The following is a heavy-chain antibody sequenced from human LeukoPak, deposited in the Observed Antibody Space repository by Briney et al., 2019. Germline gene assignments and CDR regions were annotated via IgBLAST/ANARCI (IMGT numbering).Heavy chain of an antibody. V-gene: IGHV3-53*01. CDR1: GFTVSSNY. D-gene: IGHD3-10*01. Sequence: QSGGSLRLSCAASGFTVSSNYMSWVRQAPGKGLEWVSVIYSGGSTYYADSVKGRFTISRDNSKNTLYLQMNSLRAEDTAVYYCARSLSGSYYRGYFDYWGQGTLVTVSS. CDR2: IYSGGST. CDR3: ARSLSGSYYRGYFDY. J-gene: IGHJ4*02.